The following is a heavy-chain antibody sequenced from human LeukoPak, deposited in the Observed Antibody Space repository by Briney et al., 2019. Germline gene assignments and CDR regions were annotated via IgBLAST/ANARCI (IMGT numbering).Heavy chain of an antibody. V-gene: IGHV4-59*12. CDR2: IYYSGST. CDR1: GGSISSYY. Sequence: SETLSLTCTVSGGSISSYYWSWIRQPPGKGLEWIGYIYYSGSTSYNPSLKSRVTISVDTSKNQFSLKLSSVTAADTAVYYCARRRGKGTARTFDYWGQGTLVTVSS. D-gene: IGHD1-1*01. CDR3: ARRRGKGTARTFDY. J-gene: IGHJ4*02.